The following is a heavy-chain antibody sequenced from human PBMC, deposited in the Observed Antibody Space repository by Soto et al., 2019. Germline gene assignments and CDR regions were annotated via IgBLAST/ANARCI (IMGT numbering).Heavy chain of an antibody. D-gene: IGHD3-10*01. V-gene: IGHV1-69*02. Sequence: QVQLVQSGAEVKKPGSSVKVSCKASGGTFSSYTISWVRQAPGQGLEWMGRIIPILGIANYAQKFQGRVTITADNSTSTAYMELSSLISEDTAVYYCARGARVMVRGITWFDPWGQGTLVTVSS. CDR2: IIPILGIA. CDR1: GGTFSSYT. CDR3: ARGARVMVRGITWFDP. J-gene: IGHJ5*02.